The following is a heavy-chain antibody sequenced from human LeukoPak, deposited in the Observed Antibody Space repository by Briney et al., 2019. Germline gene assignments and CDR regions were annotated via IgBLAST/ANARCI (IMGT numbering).Heavy chain of an antibody. J-gene: IGHJ4*02. CDR1: GASIHSHY. D-gene: IGHD1-26*01. Sequence: SETLSLTCTVTGASIHSHYWTWIRQPPGKGLEWIGYIYYTGSTTYNPSLESRVTISIDRSRKQFSLKLTSVTAADTAMYYCARDLASGNFGADYWGQGTLVTVSS. V-gene: IGHV4-59*11. CDR2: IYYTGST. CDR3: ARDLASGNFGADY.